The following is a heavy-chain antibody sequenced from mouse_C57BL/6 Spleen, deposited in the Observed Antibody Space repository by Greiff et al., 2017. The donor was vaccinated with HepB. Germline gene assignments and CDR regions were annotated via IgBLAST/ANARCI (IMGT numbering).Heavy chain of an antibody. CDR2: IRLKSDNYAT. Sequence: EVKVEESGGGLVQPGGSMKLSCVASGFTFSNYWMNWVRQSPEKGLEWVAQIRLKSDNYATHYAESVKGRFTISRDDPKSSVYLQMNNLRAEDTGIYYCTLWLLRSYAMDYWGQGTSVTVSS. V-gene: IGHV6-3*01. CDR3: TLWLLRSYAMDY. D-gene: IGHD2-3*01. J-gene: IGHJ4*01. CDR1: GFTFSNYW.